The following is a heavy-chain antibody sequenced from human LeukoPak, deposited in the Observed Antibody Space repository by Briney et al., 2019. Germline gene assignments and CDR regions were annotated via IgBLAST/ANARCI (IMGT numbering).Heavy chain of an antibody. J-gene: IGHJ4*02. CDR3: ARAEGGKPFDY. V-gene: IGHV3-48*01. CDR2: ISSSSNTI. D-gene: IGHD4-23*01. CDR1: GFTFSSYS. Sequence: GGSLRLSCAASGFTFSSYSMNWVRQAPGKGLEWVSYISSSSNTIYYADSVKGRFTISRDNAKNSLYLQMNSLRAEDTAVYFCARAEGGKPFDYWGQGTLVTVSS.